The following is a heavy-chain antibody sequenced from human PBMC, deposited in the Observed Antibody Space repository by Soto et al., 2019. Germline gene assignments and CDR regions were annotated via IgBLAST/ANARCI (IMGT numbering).Heavy chain of an antibody. CDR3: ARDAGYCSGGSCFPNGWFDP. J-gene: IGHJ5*01. D-gene: IGHD2-15*01. Sequence: SETLSLTCTVSGGSISSGGYYWSWIRQHPGKGLEWIGYIYYSGSTYYNPSLKSRVTISVDTSKNQFSLKLSSVTAADTAVYYCARDAGYCSGGSCFPNGWFDPWGQGTLVTVSS. CDR1: GGSISSGGYY. CDR2: IYYSGST. V-gene: IGHV4-31*03.